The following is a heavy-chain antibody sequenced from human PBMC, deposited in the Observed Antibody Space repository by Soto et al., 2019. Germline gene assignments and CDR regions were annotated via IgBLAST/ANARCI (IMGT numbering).Heavy chain of an antibody. CDR2: IIPIFGTA. CDR1: GGTFSSYA. CDR3: ARGTLGYCSSTSCRRWHYYYYGMDV. D-gene: IGHD2-2*01. Sequence: SVKVSCKASGGTFSSYAISWVRQAPGQGLEWMGGIIPIFGTANYAQKFQGRVTITADESTSTAYMELSSLRSEDTAVYYCARGTLGYCSSTSCRRWHYYYYGMDVWGQGTTVTVSS. V-gene: IGHV1-69*13. J-gene: IGHJ6*02.